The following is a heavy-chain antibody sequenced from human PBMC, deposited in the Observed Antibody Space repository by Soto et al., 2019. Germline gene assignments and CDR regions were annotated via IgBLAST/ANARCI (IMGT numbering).Heavy chain of an antibody. J-gene: IGHJ6*02. CDR2: IYYSGST. V-gene: IGHV4-61*01. CDR1: GYSITSGYY. CDR3: ARDTPRITIFGVVLQGMDV. Sequence: SETLSLTCAVSGYSITSGYYWDWIRQPPGKGLEWIGYIYYSGSTNYNPSLKSRVTISVDTSKNQFSLKLSSVTAADTAVYYCARDTPRITIFGVVLQGMDVWGQGTTVTVSS. D-gene: IGHD3-3*01.